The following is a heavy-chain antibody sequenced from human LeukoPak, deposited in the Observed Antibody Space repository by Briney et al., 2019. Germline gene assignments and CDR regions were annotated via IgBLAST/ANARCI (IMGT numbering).Heavy chain of an antibody. CDR3: ARWASRIWFGESNYAFDI. CDR1: GYTFTSYG. CDR2: ISAYNGNT. V-gene: IGHV1-18*01. Sequence: ASVNVSCKASGYTFTSYGISWVRQAPGQGLEWMGWISAYNGNTNYAQKLQGRVTMTTDTSTSTAYMELRSLRSDDTAVYYCARWASRIWFGESNYAFDIWGQGTMVTVSS. J-gene: IGHJ3*02. D-gene: IGHD3-10*01.